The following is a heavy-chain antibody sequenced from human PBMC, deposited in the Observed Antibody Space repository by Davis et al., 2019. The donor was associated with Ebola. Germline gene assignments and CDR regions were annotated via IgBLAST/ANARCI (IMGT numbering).Heavy chain of an antibody. D-gene: IGHD2-15*01. Sequence: ASVKVSCKASGYTFTSYGISWVRQATGQGLEWMGWMNPNSGNTGYAQKFQGRVTMTRNTSISTAYMELSSLRSEDTAVYYCARDRGSSPGGGTYYFDYWGQGTLVTVSS. CDR2: MNPNSGNT. V-gene: IGHV1-8*02. J-gene: IGHJ4*02. CDR1: GYTFTSYG. CDR3: ARDRGSSPGGGTYYFDY.